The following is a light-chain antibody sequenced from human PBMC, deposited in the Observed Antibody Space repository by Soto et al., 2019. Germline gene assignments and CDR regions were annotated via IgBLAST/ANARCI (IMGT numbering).Light chain of an antibody. CDR1: QSVTNNY. CDR3: QVYGPSPPIT. Sequence: IVMTQSPGTLSVSPGERATLSCRASQSVTNNYLAWYQHKPGQAPRLLMYGVSSRATGIPDRFTGSGSGADFTLTISRLEPEDFAVYYCQVYGPSPPITFGQGTRLEIK. J-gene: IGKJ5*01. V-gene: IGKV3-20*01. CDR2: GVS.